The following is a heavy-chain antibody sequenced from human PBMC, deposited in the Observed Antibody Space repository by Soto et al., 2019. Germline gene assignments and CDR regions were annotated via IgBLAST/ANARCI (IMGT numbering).Heavy chain of an antibody. CDR1: GYTFTGYY. CDR2: INPNSGGT. Sequence: QVQLVQSGAEVKKPGASVKVSCKASGYTFTGYYMHWVRQAPGQGLEWMGWINPNSGGTNYAQKFQGWVTMTRDTSISTAYMELSRLRSDDTAVYYCARDAPFCSGGSCTPGFDYWGQGTLVTVSS. CDR3: ARDAPFCSGGSCTPGFDY. V-gene: IGHV1-2*04. J-gene: IGHJ4*02. D-gene: IGHD2-15*01.